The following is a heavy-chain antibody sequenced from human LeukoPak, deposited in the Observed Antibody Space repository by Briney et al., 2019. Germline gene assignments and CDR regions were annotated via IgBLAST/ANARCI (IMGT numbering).Heavy chain of an antibody. CDR1: GYTFSDYY. V-gene: IGHV3-11*01. CDR3: AKDILAAGLFFDY. D-gene: IGHD6-13*01. CDR2: IDMSGSTI. Sequence: GGSLRLSCAASGYTFSDYYMGWVRQAPGKGLEWVSYIDMSGSTIFYADSVKGRFTISRDNAKNSLFLQMNNLRAEDTAVYYCAKDILAAGLFFDYWGQGALVTVSS. J-gene: IGHJ4*02.